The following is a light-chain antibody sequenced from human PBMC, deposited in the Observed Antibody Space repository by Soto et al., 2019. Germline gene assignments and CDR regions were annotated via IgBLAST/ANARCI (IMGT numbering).Light chain of an antibody. CDR3: AAWDDSLNGYV. J-gene: IGLJ1*01. Sequence: QSVLTQPPSVSEAPRQRVTISCSGSSSNIGNNAVSWYQHLPGKAPKLLIYYDDLLSSGVSDRFSGSKSGTSASLAISGLQSEDEAEYYCAAWDDSLNGYVFGTGTKLTVL. CDR1: SSNIGNNA. V-gene: IGLV1-36*01. CDR2: YDD.